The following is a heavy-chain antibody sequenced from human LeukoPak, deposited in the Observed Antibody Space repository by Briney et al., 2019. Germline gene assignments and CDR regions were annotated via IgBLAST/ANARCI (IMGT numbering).Heavy chain of an antibody. CDR2: IYYSGST. Sequence: SETLSLTCTVSGGSISSYYWSWIRQPPGKGLEWIGYIYYSGSTNYNPSLKSRVTISVDTSTNQFSLKLSSVTAADTAVYYCARHCSGGSCPLGAFDYWGQGTLVTVSS. J-gene: IGHJ4*02. CDR3: ARHCSGGSCPLGAFDY. V-gene: IGHV4-59*01. D-gene: IGHD2-15*01. CDR1: GGSISSYY.